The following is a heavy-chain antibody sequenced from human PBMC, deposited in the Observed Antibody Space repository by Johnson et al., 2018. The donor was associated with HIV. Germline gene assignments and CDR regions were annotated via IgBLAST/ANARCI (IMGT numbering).Heavy chain of an antibody. CDR2: VTGTGGDT. CDR1: GFTFSSYG. D-gene: IGHD3-16*01. Sequence: VQLVESGGGVVQPGGSLRLSCAASGFTFSSYGMSWVRQAPGKGLDWVSGVTGTGGDTYYAESVKGRFTISRDNSKNTLYLQMNKLRAEDTAVYFWASQVRGLRLGVDAFDIWGQGTMVTVSS. V-gene: IGHV3-23*04. CDR3: ASQVRGLRLGVDAFDI. J-gene: IGHJ3*02.